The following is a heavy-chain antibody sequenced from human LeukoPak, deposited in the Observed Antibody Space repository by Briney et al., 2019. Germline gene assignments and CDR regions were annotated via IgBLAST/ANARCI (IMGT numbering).Heavy chain of an antibody. D-gene: IGHD3-22*01. CDR1: GLTIGSRY. V-gene: IGHV3-33*08. CDR2: IWYDGSSK. CDR3: ARDPASWTYYDSSGYYDY. J-gene: IGHJ4*02. Sequence: GESLRLSCVASGLTIGSRYMNWVRQAPGKGLEWVAIIWYDGSSKYYADSVKGRFTISRDNSKNTLYLQMNSLRAEDTAVYYCARDPASWTYYDSSGYYDYWGQGTLVTVSS.